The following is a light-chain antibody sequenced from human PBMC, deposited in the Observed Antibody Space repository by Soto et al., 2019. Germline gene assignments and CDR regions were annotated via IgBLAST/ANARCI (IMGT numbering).Light chain of an antibody. J-gene: IGKJ1*01. Sequence: IQLTHSPSSLSASVGDRVTITCRASQSITMYLNWYRQQSRKAPELLNDDTSTVVSGVPPRFTGSGSGTYFTLTSTSLQPEDSANYCCQQSYYTPQTFGQGTKVDIK. CDR3: QQSYYTPQT. V-gene: IGKV1-39*01. CDR2: DTS. CDR1: QSITMY.